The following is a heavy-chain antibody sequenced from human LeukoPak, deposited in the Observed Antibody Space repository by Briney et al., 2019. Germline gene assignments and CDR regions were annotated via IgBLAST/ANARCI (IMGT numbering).Heavy chain of an antibody. CDR2: ISYDGSNK. V-gene: IGHV3-30-3*01. D-gene: IGHD6-13*01. CDR1: GFTFSSYA. Sequence: PGGSLRLSCAASGFTFSSYAMHWVRQAPGKGLEWVAVISYDGSNKYYADSVKGRFTISRDNSKNTLYLQMNSLRPEDTAVYHCARPYSSSWWRGMDVWGQGTTVTVSS. J-gene: IGHJ6*02. CDR3: ARPYSSSWWRGMDV.